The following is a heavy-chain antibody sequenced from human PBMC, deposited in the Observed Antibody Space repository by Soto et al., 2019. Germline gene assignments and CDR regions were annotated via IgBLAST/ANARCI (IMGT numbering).Heavy chain of an antibody. D-gene: IGHD6-13*01. Sequence: EVQLLESGGGLVQPGGSLRLSCAASGFTFSSYAMSWVRQAPGKGLGWVSAIRGGGGSTYYADSVKGRFTISRDNSKNTLYLQMNSLRAEDTAVYYCAKENGYSSSWFEFDYWGQGTLVTVSS. CDR1: GFTFSSYA. CDR2: IRGGGGST. V-gene: IGHV3-23*01. J-gene: IGHJ4*02. CDR3: AKENGYSSSWFEFDY.